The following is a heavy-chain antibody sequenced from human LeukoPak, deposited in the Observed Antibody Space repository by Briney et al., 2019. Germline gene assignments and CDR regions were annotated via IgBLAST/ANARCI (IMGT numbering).Heavy chain of an antibody. J-gene: IGHJ5*02. V-gene: IGHV3-66*01. D-gene: IGHD1-1*01. CDR1: GFTVSSNY. CDR3: ARSPSTGAWFDP. Sequence: GGSLRLSCAASGFTVSSNYMSWVRQAPGRGLEWVSVIYSGGSTYYADSVKGRFTISRDNSKNTLYLQMNSLRAEDTAVYYCARSPSTGAWFDPWGQGTLVTVSS. CDR2: IYSGGST.